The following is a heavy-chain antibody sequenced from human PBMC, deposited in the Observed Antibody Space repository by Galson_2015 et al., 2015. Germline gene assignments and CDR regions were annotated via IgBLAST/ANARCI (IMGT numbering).Heavy chain of an antibody. D-gene: IGHD6-6*01. CDR3: ARDGVAAPPGWFDP. V-gene: IGHV4-59*01. CDR1: GGSISSYY. J-gene: IGHJ5*02. Sequence: SETLSLTCTVSGGSISSYYWSWIRQPPGKGLEWIGYIYYSGSTIYNPSLKSRVTISVDTSKNQFSLKLSSVTAADTAVYYCARDGVAAPPGWFDPWGQGTLVTVSS. CDR2: IYYSGST.